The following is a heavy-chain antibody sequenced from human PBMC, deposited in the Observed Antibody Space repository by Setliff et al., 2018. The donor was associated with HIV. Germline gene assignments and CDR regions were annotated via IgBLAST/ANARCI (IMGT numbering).Heavy chain of an antibody. CDR3: ARLPPYCGGYCFNFDY. CDR1: GGSINNYY. J-gene: IGHJ4*02. CDR2: IYYSGST. Sequence: NPSETLSLTCTVSGGSINNYYWSWIRQPPGKGLEWIGYIYYSGSTNYNSSLKSRITMSVDTSRNQFSLKLNSVTAADTAVYYCARLPPYCGGYCFNFDYWGQGTLVTVSS. D-gene: IGHD2-21*02. V-gene: IGHV4-59*08.